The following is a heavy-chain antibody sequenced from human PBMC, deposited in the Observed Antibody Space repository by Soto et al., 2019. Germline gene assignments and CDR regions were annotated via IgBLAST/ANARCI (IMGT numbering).Heavy chain of an antibody. CDR1: GGTFSRYA. CDR2: IVPIFGTA. V-gene: IGHV1-69*01. D-gene: IGHD3-16*01. CDR3: ARVGVRGSRFFDY. J-gene: IGHJ4*02. Sequence: QVQLVQSGAEVKKPGSSVKVSCKASGGTFSRYAISWVRQAPGQGLEWMGGIVPIFGTANYAQKFQGRVTITADESTSTAYMELSSLRSEDTAVYYCARVGVRGSRFFDYWGQGTLVTVSS.